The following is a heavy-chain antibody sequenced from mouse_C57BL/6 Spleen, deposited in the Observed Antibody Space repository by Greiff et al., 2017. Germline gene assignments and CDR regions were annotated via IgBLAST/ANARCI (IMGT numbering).Heavy chain of an antibody. CDR1: GYTFTSYW. CDR3: ARSGLRPYYFDY. V-gene: IGHV1-53*01. CDR2: INPSNGGT. J-gene: IGHJ2*01. Sequence: QVQLKQPGTELVKPGASVKLSCKASGYTFTSYWLHWVKQRPGQGLEWIGNINPSNGGTNYNEKFKSKATLTVDKSSSTAYMQLSSLTSEDSAVYYCARSGLRPYYFDYWGQGTTLTVSS. D-gene: IGHD3-2*02.